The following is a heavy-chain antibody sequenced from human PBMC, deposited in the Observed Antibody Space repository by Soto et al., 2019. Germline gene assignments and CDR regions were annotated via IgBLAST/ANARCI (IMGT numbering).Heavy chain of an antibody. V-gene: IGHV3-53*01. CDR2: IYSGGST. CDR1: GFTVSSNY. J-gene: IGHJ4*02. D-gene: IGHD7-27*01. Sequence: GSLRLSCAASGFTVSSNYMSWVRQAPGKGLEWVSVIYSGGSTYYADSVKGRFTIPRDNSKNTLYLQMNSLRAEDTAVYYCARWVNSDWGYFDYWGQGTLVTVSS. CDR3: ARWVNSDWGYFDY.